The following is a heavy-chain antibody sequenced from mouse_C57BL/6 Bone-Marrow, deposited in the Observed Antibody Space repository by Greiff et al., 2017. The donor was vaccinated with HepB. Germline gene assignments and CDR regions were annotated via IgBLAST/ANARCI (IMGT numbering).Heavy chain of an antibody. D-gene: IGHD1-1*01. CDR3: ARGDYYGSYYFDY. CDR1: GFNIKNTY. J-gene: IGHJ2*01. V-gene: IGHV14-3*01. Sequence: EVQRVESVAELVRPGASVKLSCTASGFNIKNTYMHWVKQRPEQGLEWIGRIDPANGNTKYAPKFQGKATITADTSSNTAYLQLSSLTSEDTAIYYCARGDYYGSYYFDYWGQGTTLTVSS. CDR2: IDPANGNT.